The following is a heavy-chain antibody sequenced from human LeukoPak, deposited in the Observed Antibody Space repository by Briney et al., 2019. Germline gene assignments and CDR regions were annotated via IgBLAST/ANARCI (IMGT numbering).Heavy chain of an antibody. Sequence: PSETLSLTCAVYGGSFSGYYWSWIRQPPGKGLEWIGEINHSGGTNYNPSLKSRVTISVDTSKNQFSLKLSSVTAADTAVYYCARAEYNWFDPWGQGTLVTVSS. CDR1: GGSFSGYY. CDR2: INHSGGT. CDR3: ARAEYNWFDP. J-gene: IGHJ5*02. V-gene: IGHV4-34*01.